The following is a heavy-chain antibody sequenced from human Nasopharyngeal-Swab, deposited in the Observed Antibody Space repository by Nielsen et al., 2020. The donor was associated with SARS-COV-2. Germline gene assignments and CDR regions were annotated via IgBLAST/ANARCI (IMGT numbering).Heavy chain of an antibody. CDR2: ISGSGGST. J-gene: IGHJ4*02. Sequence: GESLKISCAASGFTFSSYWMHWVRQAPGKGLEWVSAISGSGGSTYYADSVKGRFTISRDNSKNTLYLQMNSLRAEDTAVYYCAKDRGIVVVIGFDYWGQGTLVTVSS. CDR1: GFTFSSYW. D-gene: IGHD3-22*01. V-gene: IGHV3-23*01. CDR3: AKDRGIVVVIGFDY.